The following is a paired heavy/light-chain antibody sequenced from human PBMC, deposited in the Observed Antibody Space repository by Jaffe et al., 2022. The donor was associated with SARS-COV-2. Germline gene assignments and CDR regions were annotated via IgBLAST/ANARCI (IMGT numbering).Heavy chain of an antibody. Sequence: EVQLVESGGGLVQPGGSLRLSCAASGFTFSNYAMNWARQAPGKGLEWVSGISTSGGSTYYADSVKGRFTISRDNSKNTLYLQMNSLRAEDTAVYYCAKETLPGDRGSGFDCWGQGTLVTVSS. D-gene: IGHD3-10*01. CDR2: ISTSGGST. J-gene: IGHJ4*02. CDR3: AKETLPGDRGSGFDC. V-gene: IGHV3-23*04. CDR1: GFTFSNYA.
Light chain of an antibody. J-gene: IGLJ3*02. CDR2: LNSDGSH. V-gene: IGLV4-69*01. CDR3: QTWGTGIRV. CDR1: SGHSSYA. Sequence: QLVLTQSPSASASLGASVKLTCTLSSGHSSYAIAWHQQQPEKGPRYLMRLNSDGSHNKGDGIPNRFSGSSSGAERYLTISSLQSEDEADYYCQTWGTGIRVFGGGTKLTVL.